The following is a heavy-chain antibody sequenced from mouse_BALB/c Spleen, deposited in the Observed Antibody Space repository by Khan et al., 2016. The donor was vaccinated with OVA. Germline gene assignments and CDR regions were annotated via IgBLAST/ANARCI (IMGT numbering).Heavy chain of an antibody. J-gene: IGHJ2*01. CDR2: IWAGGST. CDR1: GFSLTSYG. CDR3: ARLEDI. Sequence: VQLQESGPGLVAPSQSLSITCTVSGFSLTSYGVHWVRQPPGKGLEWLGVIWAGGSTNYNSAIMSSLSISKDNSTSQAFLKRNSLQTDDTAMYYCARLEDIWGQGTTLTVSS. V-gene: IGHV2-9*02. D-gene: IGHD1-3*01.